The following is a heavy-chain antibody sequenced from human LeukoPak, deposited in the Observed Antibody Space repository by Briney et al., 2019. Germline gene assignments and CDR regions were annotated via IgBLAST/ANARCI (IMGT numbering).Heavy chain of an antibody. J-gene: IGHJ4*02. CDR3: AILLRGGRFLEWPPSDY. V-gene: IGHV4-39*01. Sequence: SETLSLTCTVSGGSISSSSYYWGWIRQPPGKGLEWLGSIYYSGSTYYNPSLKSRVTISVDTSKNQFSLRLSSVTAADTAVYYCAILLRGGRFLEWPPSDYWGQGTLVTVSS. CDR1: GGSISSSSYY. CDR2: IYYSGST. D-gene: IGHD3-3*01.